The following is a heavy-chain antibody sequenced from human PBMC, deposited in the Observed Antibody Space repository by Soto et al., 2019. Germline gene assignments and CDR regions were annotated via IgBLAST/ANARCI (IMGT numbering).Heavy chain of an antibody. V-gene: IGHV3-30-3*01. Sequence: PGGSLRLSCAASGFTFSSYAMHWVRQAPGKGLEWVAVISYDGSNKYYADSVKGRFTISRDNSKNTLYLQMNSLRAEDTAVYYCARNGYSSSWYDYYYYGMDVWGQGTTVTVSS. D-gene: IGHD6-13*01. J-gene: IGHJ6*02. CDR1: GFTFSSYA. CDR2: ISYDGSNK. CDR3: ARNGYSSSWYDYYYYGMDV.